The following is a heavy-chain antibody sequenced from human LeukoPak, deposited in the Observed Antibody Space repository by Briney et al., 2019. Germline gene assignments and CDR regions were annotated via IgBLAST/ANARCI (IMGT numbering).Heavy chain of an antibody. V-gene: IGHV3-30*18. J-gene: IGHJ4*02. Sequence: GGSLRLSCAASGFTFSSYGMHWVRQAPGEGLEWVAVISYDGSNKYYADSVKGRFTISRDNSKNTLYLQMNSLRAGDTAVYYCAKDIVRLAVAADPFDYWGQGTLVTVSS. CDR3: AKDIVRLAVAADPFDY. D-gene: IGHD6-19*01. CDR1: GFTFSSYG. CDR2: ISYDGSNK.